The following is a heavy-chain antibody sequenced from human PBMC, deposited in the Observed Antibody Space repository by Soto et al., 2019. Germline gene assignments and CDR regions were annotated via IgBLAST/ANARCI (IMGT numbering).Heavy chain of an antibody. CDR3: ARGVLRYYYYGMDV. V-gene: IGHV4-59*02. CDR1: GDSVGSYY. J-gene: IGHJ6*02. CDR2: IYLSGST. Sequence: PSETLSLTCSVSGDSVGSYYWSWIRQPPGKGLEWIGYIYLSGSTSYNPSLKSRVSISLHTSRNQFSLKLSSVTAADTAVYYCARGVLRYYYYGMDVWGQGTTVTVSS.